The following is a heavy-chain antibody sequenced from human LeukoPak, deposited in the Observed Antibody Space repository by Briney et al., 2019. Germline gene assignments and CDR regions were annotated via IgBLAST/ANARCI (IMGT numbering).Heavy chain of an antibody. CDR2: ISNSDSTV. D-gene: IGHD3-10*01. V-gene: IGHV3-48*03. Sequence: GGSLRLSCAASGFTFSSYEMNWVRQAPGKGLEWVSYISNSDSTVHYADSVKGRFTISRDNAQNSLYLQMSSLRAEDTAVYYCARGKGNCDYWGQGTLVTVSS. CDR1: GFTFSSYE. CDR3: ARGKGNCDY. J-gene: IGHJ4*02.